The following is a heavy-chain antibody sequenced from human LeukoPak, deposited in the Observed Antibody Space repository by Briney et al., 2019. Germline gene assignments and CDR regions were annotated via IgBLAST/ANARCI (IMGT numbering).Heavy chain of an antibody. D-gene: IGHD6-13*01. Sequence: PGGSLRLSCAASGFTFSSYDMHWVRQAPGKGLEWVSAIGTAGDTYYPGSVKGRFTISRENAKNSLYLQMNSLRAGDTAVYHCARALGIAAAGSFWFDPWGQGTLVTVSS. V-gene: IGHV3-13*01. J-gene: IGHJ5*02. CDR2: IGTAGDT. CDR3: ARALGIAAAGSFWFDP. CDR1: GFTFSSYD.